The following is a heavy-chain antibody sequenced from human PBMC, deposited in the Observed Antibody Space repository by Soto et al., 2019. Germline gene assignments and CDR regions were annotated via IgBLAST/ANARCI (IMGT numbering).Heavy chain of an antibody. D-gene: IGHD3-16*01. Sequence: EVQLVESGGGLVQPGGSLRLSCAASGFTFSSHSMNWVRRAPGKGLEWVSYSSSSPRTIYYADSVKGRFTVSRDNAKNSLYLQMNSLRAEDTAVYYCARDDEMGYFDYWGQGTLVTVSS. CDR1: GFTFSSHS. V-gene: IGHV3-48*01. CDR2: SSSSPRTI. CDR3: ARDDEMGYFDY. J-gene: IGHJ4*02.